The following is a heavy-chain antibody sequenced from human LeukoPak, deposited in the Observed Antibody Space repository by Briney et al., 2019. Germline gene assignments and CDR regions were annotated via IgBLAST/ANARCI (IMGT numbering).Heavy chain of an antibody. CDR1: GYTFTSYG. CDR2: ISAYNGNT. Sequence: ASVKVSCKASGYTFTSYGISWVRQAPGQGLEWMGWISAYNGNTNYAQKFHGRVTMTTDTSTNTAYMELKSLRSDGTAVYYCARGTFWFDPWGQGTLVTVSS. CDR3: ARGTFWFDP. J-gene: IGHJ5*02. V-gene: IGHV1-18*01. D-gene: IGHD2/OR15-2a*01.